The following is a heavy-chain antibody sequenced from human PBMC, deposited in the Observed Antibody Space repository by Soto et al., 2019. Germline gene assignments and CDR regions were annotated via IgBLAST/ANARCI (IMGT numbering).Heavy chain of an antibody. CDR3: ARDQVPAAHLGWFDP. Sequence: PSETLSLTCTVSGGSVSSGSYYWSWIRQPPGKGLEWIGYIYYSGSTNYNPSLKSRVTISVDTSKNQFSLKLSSVTAADTAVYYYARDQVPAAHLGWFDPWGQGTLVTVS. V-gene: IGHV4-61*01. CDR2: IYYSGST. CDR1: GGSVSSGSYY. J-gene: IGHJ5*02. D-gene: IGHD2-2*01.